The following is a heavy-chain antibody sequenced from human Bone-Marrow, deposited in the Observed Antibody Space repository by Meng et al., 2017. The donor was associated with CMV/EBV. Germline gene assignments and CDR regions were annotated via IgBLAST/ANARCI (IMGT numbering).Heavy chain of an antibody. J-gene: IGHJ2*01. Sequence: GVLKISCAASGFTFSSYSMNWVRQAPGKGLEWVSSTSGSSRYIYYADSVKGRFTISRDNAKNSLYLQMNSLRAEDTAVYYCARDERACISSSCQGYGYFDLWGRGTLVTVSS. CDR2: TSGSSRYI. CDR1: GFTFSSYS. V-gene: IGHV3-21*06. CDR3: ARDERACISSSCQGYGYFDL. D-gene: IGHD2-2*01.